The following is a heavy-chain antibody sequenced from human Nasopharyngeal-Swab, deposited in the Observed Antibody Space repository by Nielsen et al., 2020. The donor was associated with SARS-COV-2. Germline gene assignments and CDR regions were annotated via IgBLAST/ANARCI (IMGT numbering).Heavy chain of an antibody. Sequence: GGSLRLSCAASGFTFSSYSMNWVRQAPGKGLEWVSSISSSSSYIYYADSVKGRFTISRDNAKNSLYLQMNSLRAEDTAVYYCARAMITFGGVISPFDPWGQGTLVTVSS. V-gene: IGHV3-21*01. CDR3: ARAMITFGGVISPFDP. CDR2: ISSSSSYI. D-gene: IGHD3-16*02. J-gene: IGHJ5*02. CDR1: GFTFSSYS.